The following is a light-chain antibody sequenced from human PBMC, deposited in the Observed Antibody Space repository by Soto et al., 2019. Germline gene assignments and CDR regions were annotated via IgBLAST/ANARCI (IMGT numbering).Light chain of an antibody. Sequence: DIQLTQSPSFLSASVGDRVTITCRASQGISSYLSWYQQKPGKAPKLLIYAASSLQSGVPSRFSGSGSGTDFTLTISSLQPEDFATYYCQQSYTMPVTFGQGTRLAI. V-gene: IGKV1-39*01. J-gene: IGKJ5*01. CDR2: AAS. CDR1: QGISSY. CDR3: QQSYTMPVT.